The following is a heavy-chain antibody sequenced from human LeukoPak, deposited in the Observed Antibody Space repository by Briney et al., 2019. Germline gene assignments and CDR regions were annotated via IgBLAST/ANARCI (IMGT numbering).Heavy chain of an antibody. D-gene: IGHD3-22*01. CDR2: ISSSGDIT. CDR3: AKDRPNYYESNGHYYRRDGDY. CDR1: GFTFDDYA. J-gene: IGHJ4*02. V-gene: IGHV3-23*01. Sequence: PAGGSLRLSCAASGFTFDDYAMSWVRQAPGKGLEWVSSISSSGDITFYADSVKGRFTISRDNSNYALYLQMNSLRAEDAAVYYCAKDRPNYYESNGHYYRRDGDYWGQGTLVTVSS.